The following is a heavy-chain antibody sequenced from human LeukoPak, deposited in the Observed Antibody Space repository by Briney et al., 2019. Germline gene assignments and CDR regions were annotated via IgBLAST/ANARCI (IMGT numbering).Heavy chain of an antibody. CDR1: GYTFTTYA. CDR2: INTDTGNP. Sequence: ASVKVSCKTSGYTFTTYAMNWVRQAPGQGLEWMGWINTDTGNPTYAQGFTGRFVFSSDTSVSTAYLQINSLKAEDTAVYYCARDDVAVAGLSSVFWGQGTLVTVSS. CDR3: ARDDVAVAGLSSVF. V-gene: IGHV7-4-1*02. J-gene: IGHJ4*02. D-gene: IGHD6-19*01.